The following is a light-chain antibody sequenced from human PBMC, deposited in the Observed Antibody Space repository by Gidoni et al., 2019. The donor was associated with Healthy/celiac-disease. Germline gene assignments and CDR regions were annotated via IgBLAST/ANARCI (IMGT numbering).Light chain of an antibody. Sequence: EIVLTQSPGTLSLSPGERATLSCRASQSVSSSYLAWYQQKPGQAPRLLIEGASSRATGIPDRFSGSGSGTDVTLTISRLEPEDFAVYYCQQYGSSPRTFGQGTKVEIK. CDR1: QSVSSSY. J-gene: IGKJ1*01. V-gene: IGKV3-20*01. CDR2: GAS. CDR3: QQYGSSPRT.